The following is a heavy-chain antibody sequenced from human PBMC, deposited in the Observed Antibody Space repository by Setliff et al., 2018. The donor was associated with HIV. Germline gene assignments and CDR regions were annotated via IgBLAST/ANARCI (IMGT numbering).Heavy chain of an antibody. CDR1: GYTFTSYY. CDR3: ARTDYGGNSGGNYFDY. D-gene: IGHD4-17*01. V-gene: IGHV1-46*01. CDR2: VYPSDGST. Sequence: ASVKVSCKASGYTFTSYYMHWVRQAPGQGLEWMGMVYPSDGSTSYAQKFQGRVTMTTDTATSTAYMEVRSLRSDDTAVYYCARTDYGGNSGGNYFDYWGQGSLVTVS. J-gene: IGHJ4*02.